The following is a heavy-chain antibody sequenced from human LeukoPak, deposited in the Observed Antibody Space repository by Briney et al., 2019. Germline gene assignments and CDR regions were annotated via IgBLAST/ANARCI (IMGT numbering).Heavy chain of an antibody. J-gene: IGHJ5*02. CDR2: INHSGSA. Sequence: SETLSLTCAVYGGSLSGSYWSWIRQPPGKGLEWIGEINHSGSANYNPSLKSRVTLSIDKSKNQFSLNLSSVTAADTAVYYCAREGYCSGGSCDNWFDPWGQGTLVTVSS. CDR1: GGSLSGSY. V-gene: IGHV4-34*01. CDR3: AREGYCSGGSCDNWFDP. D-gene: IGHD2-15*01.